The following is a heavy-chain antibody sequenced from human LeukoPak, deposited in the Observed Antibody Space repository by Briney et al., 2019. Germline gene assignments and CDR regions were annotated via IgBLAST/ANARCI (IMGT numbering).Heavy chain of an antibody. V-gene: IGHV1-69*01. CDR3: ARGIITIFGVVINNYYYYGMDV. D-gene: IGHD3-3*01. CDR2: IIPTFGTA. Sequence: SVKVSCKASGGTFSSYAISWVRQAPGQGLEWMGGIIPTFGTANYAQKFQGRVTITADESTSTAYMELSSLRSEDTAVYYCARGIITIFGVVINNYYYYGMDVWGQGTTVTVSS. J-gene: IGHJ6*02. CDR1: GGTFSSYA.